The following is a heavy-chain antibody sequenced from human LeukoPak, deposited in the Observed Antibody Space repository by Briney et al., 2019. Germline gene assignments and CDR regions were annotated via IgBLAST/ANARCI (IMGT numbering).Heavy chain of an antibody. CDR3: ARETAAAGPMYYYYYYMDV. CDR2: INSDGSST. Sequence: GGSLRLSCAASGFTFSSYWMHWVRHAPGKGLVWVSRINSDGSSTIYADSVKGRFTISRDNAKNTLYLQMNSLRAEDTAVYYCARETAAAGPMYYYYYYMDVWGKGTTVTVSS. D-gene: IGHD6-13*01. CDR1: GFTFSSYW. V-gene: IGHV3-74*01. J-gene: IGHJ6*03.